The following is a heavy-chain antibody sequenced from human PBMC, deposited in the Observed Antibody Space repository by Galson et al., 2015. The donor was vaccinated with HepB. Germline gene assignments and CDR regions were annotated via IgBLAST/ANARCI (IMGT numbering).Heavy chain of an antibody. Sequence: SLRLSCAASAFTFSNYAICWVRQAPGKVLEWISSISRSAYSKYYADSVKGRFFTCRDTSKNTLYLHMNSLRAEDTALSYRAKSTVSYGPSVVCDVWGQGTMVTVSS. CDR2: ISRSAYSK. CDR3: AKSTVSYGPSVVCDV. V-gene: IGHV3-23*01. J-gene: IGHJ3*01. D-gene: IGHD5-18*01. CDR1: AFTFSNYA.